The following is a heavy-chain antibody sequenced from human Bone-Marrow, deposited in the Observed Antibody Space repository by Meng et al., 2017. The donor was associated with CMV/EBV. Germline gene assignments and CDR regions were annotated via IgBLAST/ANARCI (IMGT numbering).Heavy chain of an antibody. Sequence: GESLKISCAASGFTFSSYAMHWVRQAPGKGLEWVTVISYDGSNKYYADSVKGRFTISRDKSKNTLYLQMNSLRAEDTAVYYCARVQQAYCGGDCYFSHYGMDVWGQGTTVTVSS. CDR1: GFTFSSYA. J-gene: IGHJ6*02. CDR3: ARVQQAYCGGDCYFSHYGMDV. D-gene: IGHD2-21*01. CDR2: ISYDGSNK. V-gene: IGHV3-30*04.